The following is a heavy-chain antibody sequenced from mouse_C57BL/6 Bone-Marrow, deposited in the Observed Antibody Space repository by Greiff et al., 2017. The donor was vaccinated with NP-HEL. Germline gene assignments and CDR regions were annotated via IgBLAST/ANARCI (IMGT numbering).Heavy chain of an antibody. CDR3: ASQFPYYYGSSRGY. V-gene: IGHV5-2*01. CDR2: INSDGGST. D-gene: IGHD1-1*01. J-gene: IGHJ2*01. CDR1: EYEFPSHD. Sequence: EVHLVESGGGLVQPGESLKLSCESNEYEFPSHDMSWVRKTPEKRLELVAAINSDGGSTYYPDTMERRFIISRDNTKKTLYLQMSSLRSEDTALYDCASQFPYYYGSSRGYWGQGTTLTVSS.